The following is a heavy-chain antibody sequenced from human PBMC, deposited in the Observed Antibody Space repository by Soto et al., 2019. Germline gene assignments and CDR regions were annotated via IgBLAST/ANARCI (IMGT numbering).Heavy chain of an antibody. CDR3: ATRDPGHY. CDR1: GYTFTTYY. J-gene: IGHJ4*02. CDR2: ISPDGGRT. V-gene: IGHV1-46*01. Sequence: QVQLVQSGAEVKKPGASVKVSCKASGYTFTTYYMHWVRQAPGQGLEWMGIISPDGGRTSYAQKFQGRVTMTRDTSTSTDYMELSCLRSADKAVYYCATRDPGHYWGQGTLVTVSS.